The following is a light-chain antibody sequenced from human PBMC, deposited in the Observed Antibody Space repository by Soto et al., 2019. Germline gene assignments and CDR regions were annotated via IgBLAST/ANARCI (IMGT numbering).Light chain of an antibody. V-gene: IGKV3-15*01. Sequence: DIVLTQSPGTLSLSPGERATLSCMASQSVTSSYLAWYQQKPGQAPRLLIYGASTRASGIPARFSGSGSGTEFILTISSLQSEDFAVYYCQQYNNWWTFGQGTKVDIK. CDR3: QQYNNWWT. J-gene: IGKJ1*01. CDR1: QSVTSSY. CDR2: GAS.